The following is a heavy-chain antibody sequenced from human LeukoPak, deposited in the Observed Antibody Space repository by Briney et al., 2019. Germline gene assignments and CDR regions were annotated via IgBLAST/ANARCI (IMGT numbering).Heavy chain of an antibody. CDR3: ARSRINGQNWFDP. V-gene: IGHV3-74*01. CDR2: INSDGSST. Sequence: GGSLRLSCAASGFTFSSYWMSWVRQAPGKGLVWVSRINSDGSSTSYADSVKGRLTISRDNAKNTLYLQMNSLRAEDTAVYYCARSRINGQNWFDPWGQGTLVTVSS. CDR1: GFTFSSYW. D-gene: IGHD2-15*01. J-gene: IGHJ5*02.